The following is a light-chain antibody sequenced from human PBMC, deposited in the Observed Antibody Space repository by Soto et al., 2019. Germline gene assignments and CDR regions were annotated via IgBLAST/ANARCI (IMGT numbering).Light chain of an antibody. J-gene: IGKJ1*01. CDR1: HGISNF. CDR3: QNYHSAPWT. V-gene: IGKV1-27*01. Sequence: IQMTQSPSTLSASVGDRVTITCRASHGISNFLAWYQQKPGKVPNLLVYGASTLQSGVPARFSGSGSGTDFTLTISSLRPEDIGTYYCQNYHSAPWTFGQGTTVEVK. CDR2: GAS.